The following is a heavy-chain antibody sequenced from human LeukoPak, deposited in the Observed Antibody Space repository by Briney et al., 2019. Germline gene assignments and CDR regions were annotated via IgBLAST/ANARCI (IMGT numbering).Heavy chain of an antibody. CDR2: IKSKTDGGTR. CDR1: GFTSSNAW. CDR3: TTFDYAAFLI. J-gene: IGHJ3*02. V-gene: IGHV3-15*01. Sequence: GGSLRLSCAVSGFTSSNAWMSWVRQAPGKGLEWGGRIKSKTDGGTRDYAAPVKGRFTISRDDSKNTLYLQMNSLKTEDTAVYYCTTFDYAAFLIWGQGTMVTVSS. D-gene: IGHD4/OR15-4a*01.